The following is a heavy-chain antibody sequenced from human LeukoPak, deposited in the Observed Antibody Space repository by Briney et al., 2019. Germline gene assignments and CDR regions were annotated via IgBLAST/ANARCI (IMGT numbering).Heavy chain of an antibody. D-gene: IGHD3-9*01. Sequence: GGSLRLSCAASGLRFSDYHMDWVRQAPGKGLEWVARIRTKVNSYTTEYAASVRGRFTISRDDSKNSLYLQMNSLKTEDTAVYYCAKDGSPLRYFDWLGGNWFDPWGQGTLVTVSS. CDR1: GLRFSDYH. CDR3: AKDGSPLRYFDWLGGNWFDP. V-gene: IGHV3-72*01. CDR2: IRTKVNSYTT. J-gene: IGHJ5*02.